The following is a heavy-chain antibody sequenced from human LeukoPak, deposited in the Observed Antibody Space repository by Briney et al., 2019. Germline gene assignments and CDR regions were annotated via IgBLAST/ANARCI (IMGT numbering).Heavy chain of an antibody. V-gene: IGHV3-7*01. J-gene: IGHJ6*03. Sequence: GGSLRLSCAASGFTFSNYWMSWVRQAPGKGLEWVASITQDGSEKFCVDSVKGRFTISRDNAKNSLHLQMNILRAEDMAVYYCVRVPGFWSGYNYYYYYMDVWGKGTTVTVSS. CDR2: ITQDGSEK. CDR1: GFTFSNYW. D-gene: IGHD3-3*01. CDR3: VRVPGFWSGYNYYYYYMDV.